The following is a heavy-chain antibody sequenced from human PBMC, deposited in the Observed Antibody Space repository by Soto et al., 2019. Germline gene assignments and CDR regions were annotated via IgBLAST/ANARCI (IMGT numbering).Heavy chain of an antibody. Sequence: HPGGSLRLSCAGSGFTFSSHWMSWVRQAPGKGLEWVANISPDGSAMSYVDSVQDRFSITRDNAKNSLFLQMNSLRAEDTAVYYCARDGDSSSWTDFDYWGQGTLVTVSS. CDR2: ISPDGSAM. CDR3: ARDGDSSSWTDFDY. V-gene: IGHV3-7*01. D-gene: IGHD6-13*01. J-gene: IGHJ4*02. CDR1: GFTFSSHW.